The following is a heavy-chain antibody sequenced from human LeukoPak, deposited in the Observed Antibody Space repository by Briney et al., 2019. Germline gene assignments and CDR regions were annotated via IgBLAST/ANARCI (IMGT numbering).Heavy chain of an antibody. J-gene: IGHJ4*02. D-gene: IGHD5-12*01. V-gene: IGHV1-69*13. CDR3: ASRYSGYEFDY. CDR1: GGTFSSYA. CDR2: IIPIFGTA. Sequence: GASVKVSCKASGGTFSSYAISWVRQAPGQGLEWMGGIIPIFGTANYAQKFQGRVTITADEYTSTAYMELSSLRSVDTAVYYCASRYSGYEFDYWGQGTLVTVSS.